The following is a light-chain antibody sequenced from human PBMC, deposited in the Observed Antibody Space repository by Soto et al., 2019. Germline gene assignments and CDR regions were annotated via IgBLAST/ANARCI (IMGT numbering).Light chain of an antibody. V-gene: IGKV3-15*01. CDR3: QQYNNWPRT. CDR1: QSVSSN. Sequence: EIVMTQSPANLSVSPGERATLSCRASQSVSSNLAWYQQKPGQAPRLLIYGASTRAAGIPARFSGSGSGTEFTLTISSLQSEDFAVYCCQQYNNWPRTFGQGTKVEIK. J-gene: IGKJ1*01. CDR2: GAS.